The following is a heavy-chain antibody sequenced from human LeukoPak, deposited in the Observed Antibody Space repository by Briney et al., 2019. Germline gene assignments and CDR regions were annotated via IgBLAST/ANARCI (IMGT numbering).Heavy chain of an antibody. CDR2: IYPGDSDT. CDR3: ARAKGSYSTVYYYYGMDV. Sequence: LGESLKISCKGSGYSFTSYWIGWVRQMPGKGLEWMGIIYPGDSDTTYSPSFQGQVTISADKSISTAYLQWSSLKASDTAMYYCARAKGSYSTVYYYYGMDVWGQGTTVTVSS. D-gene: IGHD3-10*01. CDR1: GYSFTSYW. J-gene: IGHJ6*02. V-gene: IGHV5-51*01.